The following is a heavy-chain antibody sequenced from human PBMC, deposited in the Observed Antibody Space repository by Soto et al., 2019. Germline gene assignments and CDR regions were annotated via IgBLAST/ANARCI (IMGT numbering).Heavy chain of an antibody. CDR1: GGTFSSYA. Sequence: SVKVSCKASGGTFSSYAISWVRQAPGQGLEWMGGIIPIFGTANYAQKFQGRVTITADKSTSTAYMELSSLRSEDTAVYYCARGGTTVTTPVRFDAFDIWGQGTMVTVSS. CDR3: ARGGTTVTTPVRFDAFDI. CDR2: IIPIFGTA. V-gene: IGHV1-69*06. D-gene: IGHD4-4*01. J-gene: IGHJ3*02.